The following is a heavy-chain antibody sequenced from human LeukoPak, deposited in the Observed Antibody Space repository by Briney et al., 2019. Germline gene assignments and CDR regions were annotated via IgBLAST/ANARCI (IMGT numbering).Heavy chain of an antibody. CDR2: IGDSGVTK. CDR1: GFTFSNYG. Sequence: GGSLRLSCAASGFTFSNYGMSWVRQAPGKGLEWVSGIGDSGVTKYYTDSVKGRFTVSRDNAKNTLYLQMNSLRAEDTAVYYCAKDLGYSGGPPVYFEYWGQGTLVTVSS. D-gene: IGHD2-15*01. J-gene: IGHJ4*02. V-gene: IGHV3-23*01. CDR3: AKDLGYSGGPPVYFEY.